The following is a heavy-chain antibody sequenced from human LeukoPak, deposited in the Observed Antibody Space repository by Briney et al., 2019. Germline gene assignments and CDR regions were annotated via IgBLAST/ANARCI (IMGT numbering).Heavy chain of an antibody. Sequence: SETLSLTCTVSGGSISSYYWSWIRQPPGKGLEWIGYIYYSGSTNYNPSLKSRVTISVDTSKNQFSLKLSSVTAADTAVYYCARGVSINGYSSSWYDPYAFYSWGQVTMVTVSS. CDR2: IYYSGST. V-gene: IGHV4-59*08. CDR1: GGSISSYY. J-gene: IGHJ3*02. CDR3: ARGVSINGYSSSWYDPYAFYS. D-gene: IGHD6-13*01.